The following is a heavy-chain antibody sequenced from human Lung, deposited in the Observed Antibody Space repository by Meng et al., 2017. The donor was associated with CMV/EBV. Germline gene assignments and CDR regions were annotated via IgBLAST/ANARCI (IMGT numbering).Heavy chain of an antibody. V-gene: IGHV4-30-4*01. J-gene: IGHJ4*02. CDR3: ARVGGCSGGGCYHRLFDY. CDR1: GGSISSGDYY. D-gene: IGHD2-15*01. Sequence: VQLQESGQGLVKPSQTLSLTFTVSGGSISSGDYYWSWIRQPPGKGLEWIGYIYYTGSTYYNPSLKSRVIISVDTSKNQFSLKLNSVTAADTAVYYCARVGGCSGGGCYHRLFDYWGQGTLVTVSS. CDR2: IYYTGST.